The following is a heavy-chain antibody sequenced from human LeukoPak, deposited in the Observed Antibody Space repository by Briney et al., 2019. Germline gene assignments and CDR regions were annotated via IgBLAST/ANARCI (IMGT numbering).Heavy chain of an antibody. CDR3: AAIGYCSSTSRPFDY. J-gene: IGHJ4*02. Sequence: SETLSLTCTVSGGSISSYYWSWIRQPPGKGLEWIGYIYYSGSTNYNPSLKSRVTISIDTSKNQFSLKLSSVTAADTAVYYCAAIGYCSSTSRPFDYWGQGTPVTVSS. CDR1: GGSISSYY. V-gene: IGHV4-59*01. D-gene: IGHD2-2*01. CDR2: IYYSGST.